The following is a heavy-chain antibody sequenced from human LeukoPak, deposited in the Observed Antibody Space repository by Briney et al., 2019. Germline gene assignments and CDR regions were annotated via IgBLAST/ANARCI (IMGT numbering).Heavy chain of an antibody. Sequence: GGSLRLSCAASGFTFSSYEMNWVRQAPGKGLEWVSYISSSGSTIYYADSVKGRFTISRDNAKRTLYLRMNNLRVEDTAVYYCARGGAARPDYWGQGTLVTVSS. V-gene: IGHV3-48*03. CDR1: GFTFSSYE. J-gene: IGHJ4*02. D-gene: IGHD6-6*01. CDR3: ARGGAARPDY. CDR2: ISSSGSTI.